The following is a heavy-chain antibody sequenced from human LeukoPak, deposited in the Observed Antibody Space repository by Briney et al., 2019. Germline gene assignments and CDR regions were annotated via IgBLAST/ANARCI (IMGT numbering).Heavy chain of an antibody. CDR1: GGTFSSYA. CDR3: AREAGRVGAGDY. V-gene: IGHV1-69*06. Sequence: ASVKVSCKASGGTFSSYAISWVRQAPGQGLAWMGRIIPIFGTANYAQKFQGRVTITADKSTSTAYMELSSLRSEDTAVYYCAREAGRVGAGDYWGQGTLVTVSS. CDR2: IIPIFGTA. D-gene: IGHD1-26*01. J-gene: IGHJ4*02.